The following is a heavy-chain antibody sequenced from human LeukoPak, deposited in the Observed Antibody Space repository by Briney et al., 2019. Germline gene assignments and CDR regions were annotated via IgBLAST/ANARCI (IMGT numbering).Heavy chain of an antibody. D-gene: IGHD1-26*01. CDR1: GFTFTTSW. Sequence: PGGSLRLSCEASGFTFTTSWMHWVRQATGKGLVWVSRIKTDGSITTYGDSVKGRFTISRDNARSTLYLQMDSLRAEDTAVYYCARDQGPSGIGWFDPWGQGTLVTVSA. CDR2: IKTDGSIT. V-gene: IGHV3-74*03. CDR3: ARDQGPSGIGWFDP. J-gene: IGHJ5*02.